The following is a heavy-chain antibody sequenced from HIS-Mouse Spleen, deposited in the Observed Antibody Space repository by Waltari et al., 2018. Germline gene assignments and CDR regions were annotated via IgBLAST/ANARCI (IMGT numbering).Heavy chain of an antibody. J-gene: IGHJ4*02. CDR1: GSTFRRYA. D-gene: IGHD6-19*01. Sequence: EVQLLESGGGLVQPGGSLSLSCAASGSTFRRYALSLVRPGPGKGLEWVSAISGSGGSTYSADSVKGRFTISRDNSKNTLYLQMNSLRAEDTAVYYCAKDRQWLVRIYFDYWGQGTLVTVSS. V-gene: IGHV3-23*01. CDR3: AKDRQWLVRIYFDY. CDR2: ISGSGGST.